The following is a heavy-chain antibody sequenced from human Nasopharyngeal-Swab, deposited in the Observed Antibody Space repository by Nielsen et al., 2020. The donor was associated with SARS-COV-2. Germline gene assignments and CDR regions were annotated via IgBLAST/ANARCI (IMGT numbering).Heavy chain of an antibody. V-gene: IGHV3-20*04. J-gene: IGHJ4*02. CDR2: INWNGGRT. CDR1: GFTFDDYG. Sequence: GESLKISCAASGFTFDDYGMTWVRQAPGKGLEWVSGINWNGGRTGYGDSVKGRFTVSRDNAKNSLYLQMNSLRAEDTAVYYCARGGYYYDSSGYYRIDYWGQGTLVTVSS. D-gene: IGHD3-22*01. CDR3: ARGGYYYDSSGYYRIDY.